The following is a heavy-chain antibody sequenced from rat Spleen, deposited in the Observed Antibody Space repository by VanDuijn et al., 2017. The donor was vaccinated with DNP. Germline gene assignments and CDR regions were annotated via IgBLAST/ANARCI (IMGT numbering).Heavy chain of an antibody. Sequence: EVLLQESGPGLVKPSQSLSLTCSVAGYSIISNYWGWIRKFPGNKMEWIGHISYSGSTSYHPSLTSRISIARDTSKNQFFLQLNSVTTEDTATYYCARGLNYGGYNYYWYFDFWGQGVMVTVSS. CDR3: ARGLNYGGYNYYWYFDF. J-gene: IGHJ1*01. CDR2: ISYSGST. V-gene: IGHV3-1*01. D-gene: IGHD1-11*01. CDR1: GYSIISNY.